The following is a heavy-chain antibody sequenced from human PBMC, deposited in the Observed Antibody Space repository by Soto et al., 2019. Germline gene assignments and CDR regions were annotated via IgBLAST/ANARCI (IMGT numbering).Heavy chain of an antibody. J-gene: IGHJ4*02. D-gene: IGHD6-13*01. CDR2: INAGNGNT. V-gene: IGHV1-3*01. CDR1: GYTFTSYA. CDR3: AREGGSEYSSGWYYFDY. Sequence: GASVKVSCKASGYTFTSYAMHWVRQAPGQRLEWMGWINAGNGNTKYSQKFQGRVTITRDTSASTAYMELSSLRSEDTAVYYCAREGGSEYSSGWYYFDYWGRGTLVTVSS.